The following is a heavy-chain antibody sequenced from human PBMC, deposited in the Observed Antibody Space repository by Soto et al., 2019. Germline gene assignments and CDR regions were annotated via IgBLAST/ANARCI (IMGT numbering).Heavy chain of an antibody. J-gene: IGHJ3*01. D-gene: IGHD1-26*01. V-gene: IGHV3-23*01. CDR1: GFTFSSFA. Sequence: GQLLESGGGMVQPGGSLRLSCAASGFTFSSFAMNWVRLPPGRGLEWVAAVTSSASSTHYADSVKGRFTISRDNSKNTLYLQMNSLRADDTAVYYCAKGGAVLLDPFDVWDQGTMVTVSS. CDR2: VTSSASST. CDR3: AKGGAVLLDPFDV.